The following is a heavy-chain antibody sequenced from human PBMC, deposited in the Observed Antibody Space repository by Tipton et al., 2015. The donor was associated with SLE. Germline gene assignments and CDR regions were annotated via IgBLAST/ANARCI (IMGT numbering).Heavy chain of an antibody. CDR1: GGSISSGDYY. Sequence: TLSLTCTVSGGSISSGDYYWSWIRQPPGKGLEWIGYIYYSGSTYYNPSLKSRVTISVDTSKNQFSLKLSSVIAADTAVYYCARINFWSGYVDYWGQGTLVTVSS. V-gene: IGHV4-30-4*01. D-gene: IGHD3-3*01. CDR2: IYYSGST. J-gene: IGHJ4*02. CDR3: ARINFWSGYVDY.